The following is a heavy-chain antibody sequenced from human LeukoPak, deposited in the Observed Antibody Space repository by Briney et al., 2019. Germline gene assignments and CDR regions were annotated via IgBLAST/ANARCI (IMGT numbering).Heavy chain of an antibody. CDR3: ARGGGGGWAAAANWFDP. Sequence: PSETLSLACAVYGVSFSGYYWSWIRQPPGKGLEWIGKINHSGSTNYNPSLKSRVTISVDTSKNQFSLKLSSVTAADTAVYYCARGGGGGWAAAANWFDPWGQGTLVAVSS. J-gene: IGHJ5*02. CDR1: GVSFSGYY. D-gene: IGHD6-13*01. CDR2: INHSGST. V-gene: IGHV4-34*01.